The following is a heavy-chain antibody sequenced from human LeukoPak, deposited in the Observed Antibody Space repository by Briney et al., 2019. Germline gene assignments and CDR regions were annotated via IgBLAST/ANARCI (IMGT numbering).Heavy chain of an antibody. J-gene: IGHJ4*02. CDR2: INPNSGDT. CDR3: ARVYSIRSFDY. V-gene: IGHV1-2*02. Sequence: ASVKVSCKASGYTFTGYYMHWVRQAPGQGLEWMGWINPNSGDTNYAQKFQGRVTMTRDTSINAAYMELTRLTSDDTAVYYCARVYSIRSFDYWGQGTLVTVSS. CDR1: GYTFTGYY. D-gene: IGHD2-15*01.